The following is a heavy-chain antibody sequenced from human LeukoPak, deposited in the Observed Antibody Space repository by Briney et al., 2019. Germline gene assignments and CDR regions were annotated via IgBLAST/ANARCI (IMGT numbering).Heavy chain of an antibody. J-gene: IGHJ3*02. Sequence: ASVKVSCKASGYTFTGYYMHWVRQAPGQGLEWMGWINPNSGGTNYAQKFQGRVTMTRDTSISTAYMELSRLRSDDTAVYYCAREIVVVPAAIKDGASDIWGQGTMVTVSS. V-gene: IGHV1-2*02. D-gene: IGHD2-2*02. CDR3: AREIVVVPAAIKDGASDI. CDR1: GYTFTGYY. CDR2: INPNSGGT.